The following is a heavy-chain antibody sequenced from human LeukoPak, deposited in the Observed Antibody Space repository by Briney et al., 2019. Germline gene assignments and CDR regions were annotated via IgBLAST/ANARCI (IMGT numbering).Heavy chain of an antibody. J-gene: IGHJ4*02. CDR2: INHSGST. Sequence: TSETLSLTCAVYGGSFSGYYWSWIRQPPGKGLEWIGEINHSGSTNYNPSLKSRVTISVDTSKNQFSLKLSSVTAADTAVYFCARDGSYGDRDYWGQGTLVTVSS. CDR1: GGSFSGYY. D-gene: IGHD4-17*01. V-gene: IGHV4-34*01. CDR3: ARDGSYGDRDY.